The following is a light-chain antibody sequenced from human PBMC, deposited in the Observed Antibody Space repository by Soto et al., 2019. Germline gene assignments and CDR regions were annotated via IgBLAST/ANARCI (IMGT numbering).Light chain of an antibody. J-gene: IGKJ1*01. Sequence: IQLTQSQSSLSASVGDRVTIACRASQFIDSYLNWYQQKPGKAPKLLIYAASSLQSGVSSRFSGSGSGTDFTLTINSLQPEDFATYYCQQSYSTTRTFGQGTMVDI. CDR2: AAS. CDR1: QFIDSY. V-gene: IGKV1-39*01. CDR3: QQSYSTTRT.